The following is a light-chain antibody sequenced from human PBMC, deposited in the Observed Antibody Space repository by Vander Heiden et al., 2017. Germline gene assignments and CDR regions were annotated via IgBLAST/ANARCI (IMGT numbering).Light chain of an antibody. J-gene: IGKJ1*01. CDR1: QGSSKY. CDR2: AAS. Sequence: IRMTQSPSSLSASVGDRVTITCRGSQGSSKYVTRDQQKPGKIPRRLIYAASTGHSGVPSRFSGSGSGTDFTLTINSLQTEDGATYYRQKYNSAPWTFDQGTKVEIK. CDR3: QKYNSAPWT. V-gene: IGKV1-27*01.